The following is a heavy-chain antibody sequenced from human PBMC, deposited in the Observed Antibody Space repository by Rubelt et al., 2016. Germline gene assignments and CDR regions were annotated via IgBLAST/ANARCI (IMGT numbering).Heavy chain of an antibody. CDR1: GFTVSSNY. Sequence: EVQLVESGGDLIQPGGSLRLSCAASGFTVSSNYMSWVRQAPGKGLEWVSVIYSCGNTDLADFVKGRFTIYRDNSKKTLYLQMNSLRAEDTVVYYCARVRRDVVVPAAMQHWYFDLWGRGTLVTVSS. CDR2: IYSCGNT. J-gene: IGHJ2*01. V-gene: IGHV3-53*01. CDR3: ARVRRDVVVPAAMQHWYFDL. D-gene: IGHD2-2*01.